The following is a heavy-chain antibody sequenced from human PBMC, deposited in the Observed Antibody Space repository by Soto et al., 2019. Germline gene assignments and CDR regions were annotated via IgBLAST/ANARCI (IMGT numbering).Heavy chain of an antibody. D-gene: IGHD5-18*01. J-gene: IGHJ5*02. CDR3: ARLVWSYGTWFDP. CDR1: GGSISSYY. Sequence: SETLSLTCTVSGGSISSYYWSWFRQPPGKGLEWIGYIYYSGSTNYNPSLKSRVTISVDTSKNQFSLKLSSVTAADTAVYYCARLVWSYGTWFDPWCQGTLVTVS. CDR2: IYYSGST. V-gene: IGHV4-59*08.